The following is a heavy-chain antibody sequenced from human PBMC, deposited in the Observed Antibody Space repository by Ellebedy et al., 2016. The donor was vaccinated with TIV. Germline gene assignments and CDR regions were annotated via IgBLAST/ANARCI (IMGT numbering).Heavy chain of an antibody. Sequence: SVKVSXXASEGTFSSYAISWVRQAPGQGLEWMGGIIPIFGTANYAQKFQGRVTITADKSTSTAYMELSSLRSEDTAVYYCASYCSSTSCYDYYYYGMDVWGQGTTVTVSS. CDR1: EGTFSSYA. CDR3: ASYCSSTSCYDYYYYGMDV. D-gene: IGHD2-2*01. CDR2: IIPIFGTA. J-gene: IGHJ6*02. V-gene: IGHV1-69*06.